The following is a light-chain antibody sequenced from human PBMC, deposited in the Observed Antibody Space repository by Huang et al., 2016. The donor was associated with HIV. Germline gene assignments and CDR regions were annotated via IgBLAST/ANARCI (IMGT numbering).Light chain of an antibody. CDR1: QGISSY. J-gene: IGKJ3*01. CDR3: QRTYNAPLT. Sequence: DIQLTQSPSSLSASVGDRVTITFRVSQGISSYLNWYRQKPGKVPKRLINSASNLQSGVPSRFSGCGSGTDFTLTISSLQPEDVATYYCQRTYNAPLTFGPGTKVDIK. CDR2: SAS. V-gene: IGKV1-27*01.